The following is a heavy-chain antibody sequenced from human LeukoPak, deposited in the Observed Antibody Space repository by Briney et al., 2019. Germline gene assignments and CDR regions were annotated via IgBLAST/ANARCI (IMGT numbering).Heavy chain of an antibody. CDR1: GGSISSGVYY. J-gene: IGHJ4*02. V-gene: IGHV4-30-4*08. D-gene: IGHD2-2*02. CDR2: IYYSGST. Sequence: SETLSLTCTVSGGSISSGVYYWSWIRQPPGKGLEWIGYIYYSGSTYYNPSLKSRVTISVDTSKNQFSLKLSSVTAADTAVYYCARIIVVVPAAIEGFDYWGQGTLVTVSS. CDR3: ARIIVVVPAAIEGFDY.